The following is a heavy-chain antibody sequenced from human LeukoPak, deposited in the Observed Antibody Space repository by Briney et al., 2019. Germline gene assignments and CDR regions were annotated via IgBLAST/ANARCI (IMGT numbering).Heavy chain of an antibody. CDR3: ARDAGRTRYFDY. J-gene: IGHJ4*02. Sequence: GASVKVSCKASGGTFSSYAISWVRQAPGQGLEWMGGIIPIFGTANYAQKFQGRVTITADASTSTAYMELSSLRSEDTAVYYCARDAGRTRYFDYWGQGTLVTVSS. CDR1: GGTFSSYA. D-gene: IGHD1-1*01. V-gene: IGHV1-69*13. CDR2: IIPIFGTA.